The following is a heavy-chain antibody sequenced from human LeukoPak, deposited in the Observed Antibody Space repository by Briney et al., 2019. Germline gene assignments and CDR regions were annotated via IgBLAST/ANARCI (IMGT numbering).Heavy chain of an antibody. V-gene: IGHV3-20*04. D-gene: IGHD3-10*01. CDR3: VRGGFGESDYYMDV. Sequence: PGGSLRLSCAASEFAFDDYGMSWVRQAPGKGLEGVAGIDWNGGSTGYVDSVKGRFTISRDNAKNSVYLQMNSLRAEDTALYYCVRGGFGESDYYMDVWGKGTTVTVSS. CDR2: IDWNGGST. CDR1: EFAFDDYG. J-gene: IGHJ6*03.